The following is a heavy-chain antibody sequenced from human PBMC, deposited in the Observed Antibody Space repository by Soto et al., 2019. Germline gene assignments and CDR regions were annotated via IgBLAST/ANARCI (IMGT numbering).Heavy chain of an antibody. V-gene: IGHV1-24*01. J-gene: IGHJ6*02. CDR2: FDPEDGET. Sequence: ASVKVSCKVSGYTLTELSMHWVRQAPGKGLEWMGGFDPEDGETIYAQKFQGRVTMTEDTSTDTAYMELSSLRSEDTAVYYCATASRRGVVIKDVDYYGMDVWGQGTTVTVSS. CDR3: ATASRRGVVIKDVDYYGMDV. D-gene: IGHD3-3*01. CDR1: GYTLTELS.